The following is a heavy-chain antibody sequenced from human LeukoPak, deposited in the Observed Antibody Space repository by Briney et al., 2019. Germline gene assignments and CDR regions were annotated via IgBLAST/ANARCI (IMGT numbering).Heavy chain of an antibody. CDR3: ARHPPYSSYGDYPKDFDY. Sequence: PSETLSLTCAVSGYSISSGHYWGWIRQPPGKGLEWIGSIYHSGSTYYNPSLKSRVTISVDTSKNQFSLKLSSVTAADTAVYYCARHPPYSSYGDYPKDFDYWGQGTLVTVSS. J-gene: IGHJ4*02. V-gene: IGHV4-38-2*01. CDR1: GYSISSGHY. CDR2: IYHSGST. D-gene: IGHD4-17*01.